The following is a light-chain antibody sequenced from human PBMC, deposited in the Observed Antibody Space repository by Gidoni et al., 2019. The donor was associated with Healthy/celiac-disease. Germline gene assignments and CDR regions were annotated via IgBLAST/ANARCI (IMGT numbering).Light chain of an antibody. CDR1: QRISSY. CDR2: AAS. V-gene: IGKV1-39*01. CDR3: QQSYSTPWT. Sequence: DIQMTQSPSSLSASVGDRVTITCRASQRISSYLNWYQQKPGKAPKLLIYAASSLQSGVPSRFSGSGSGTDFTLTISSLQPEDFATYYGQQSYSTPWTFXQXTKVEIK. J-gene: IGKJ1*01.